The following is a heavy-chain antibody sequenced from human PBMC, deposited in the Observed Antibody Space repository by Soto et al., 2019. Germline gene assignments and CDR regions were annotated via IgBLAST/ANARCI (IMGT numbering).Heavy chain of an antibody. CDR3: ARGGDCSKTSCYWARLYYGLDV. Sequence: EEQLVESGGNLVQPGGSLRLSCAASGFTFSSYDMHWVRQATGKGLEWVSAIGTAGDTYYSGSVKGRFSVSRENVKNSLYLQMNSLRAGDTAVYYCARGGDCSKTSCYWARLYYGLDVWGQGTTVTVSS. J-gene: IGHJ6*02. CDR1: GFTFSSYD. CDR2: IGTAGDT. V-gene: IGHV3-13*01. D-gene: IGHD2-2*01.